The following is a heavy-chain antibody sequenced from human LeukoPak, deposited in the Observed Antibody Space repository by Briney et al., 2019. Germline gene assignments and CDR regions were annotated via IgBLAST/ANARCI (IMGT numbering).Heavy chain of an antibody. V-gene: IGHV3-53*01. CDR3: AREDYGDYNWFDP. CDR1: GFTVSSNY. D-gene: IGHD4-17*01. J-gene: IGHJ5*02. Sequence: PGGSLRLSCAASGFTVSSNYMSWVRQAPGKGLEWVSVIYSGGSTYYADSVKGRFTISRDNSKNTLYLQMNSLRAEDTAVYYCAREDYGDYNWFDPWGQGTLVTVSS. CDR2: IYSGGST.